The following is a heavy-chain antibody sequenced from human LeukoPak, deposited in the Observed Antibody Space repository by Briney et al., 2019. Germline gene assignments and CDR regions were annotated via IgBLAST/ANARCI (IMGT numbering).Heavy chain of an antibody. Sequence: SETLSLTCTVSGGSISSYYWSWIRQPPGKGLEWIGYIYYSGSTNYNPSLKSRVTISVDTSKNQFSLKLSSVTAADTAVYYCARTLGGSGSYYISSYYFDYWGQGTLVTVPS. CDR1: GGSISSYY. J-gene: IGHJ4*02. D-gene: IGHD3-10*01. CDR3: ARTLGGSGSYYISSYYFDY. V-gene: IGHV4-59*08. CDR2: IYYSGST.